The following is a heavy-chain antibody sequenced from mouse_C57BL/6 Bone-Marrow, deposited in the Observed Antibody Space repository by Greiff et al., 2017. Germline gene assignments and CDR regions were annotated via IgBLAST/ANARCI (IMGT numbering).Heavy chain of an antibody. CDR2: ISSGGDYI. CDR3: VTTVVDYAMDY. V-gene: IGHV5-9-1*02. Sequence: EVKLVESGEGLVKPGGSLKLSCAASGFTFSSYAMSWVRQTPEKRLEWVAYISSGGDYIYYADTVKGRFTISRDNARNTLYLQMSSLTSEDTAMYYSVTTVVDYAMDYWGQGTSVTVSS. CDR1: GFTFSSYA. J-gene: IGHJ4*01. D-gene: IGHD1-1*01.